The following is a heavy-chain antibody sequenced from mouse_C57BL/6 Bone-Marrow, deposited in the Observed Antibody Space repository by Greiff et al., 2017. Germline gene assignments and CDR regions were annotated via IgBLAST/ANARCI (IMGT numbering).Heavy chain of an antibody. CDR2: IDPEDGEN. V-gene: IGHV14-2*01. CDR3: ARGPLYYGSSHQAWFAY. Sequence: VQLKQSGAELVKPGASVKLSCTASGFNIKDYYMHWVKQRTEQGLEWIGRIDPEDGENKYAPKFQGKATITADTSSNTAYLQLSSLTSEDTAVYYWARGPLYYGSSHQAWFAYWGQGTLVTVSA. D-gene: IGHD1-1*01. J-gene: IGHJ3*01. CDR1: GFNIKDYY.